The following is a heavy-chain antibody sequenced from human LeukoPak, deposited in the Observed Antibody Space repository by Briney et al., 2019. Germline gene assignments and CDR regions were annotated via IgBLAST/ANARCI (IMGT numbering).Heavy chain of an antibody. CDR2: INSGSNYI. V-gene: IGHV3-21*01. CDR3: ARAYYNSGTSHFDF. J-gene: IGHJ4*02. CDR1: GFSFSIYT. Sequence: GGSLRLXCAASGFSFSIYTMNWVRQAPGKELEWLSSINSGSNYIYYADSVKGRFTISRDNAKNSLYLQMNSLRAEDTAVYYCARAYYNSGTSHFDFWGRGTLITVSS. D-gene: IGHD3-10*01.